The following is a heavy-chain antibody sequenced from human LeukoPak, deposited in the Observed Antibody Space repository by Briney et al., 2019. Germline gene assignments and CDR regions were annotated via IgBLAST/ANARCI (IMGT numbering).Heavy chain of an antibody. CDR1: GGSISSYY. D-gene: IGHD3-22*01. CDR2: IYYSGST. J-gene: IGHJ3*02. Sequence: SETLSLTCTVSGGSISSYYWSWIRQPPGKGLEWIGYIYYSGSTNYNPSLKSRVTISVDTSKNQFSLKLSSVTAADTAVYYCARDRATYYYDSSGYYYVSSGAFDIWGQGTMVTVSS. CDR3: ARDRATYYYDSSGYYYVSSGAFDI. V-gene: IGHV4-59*01.